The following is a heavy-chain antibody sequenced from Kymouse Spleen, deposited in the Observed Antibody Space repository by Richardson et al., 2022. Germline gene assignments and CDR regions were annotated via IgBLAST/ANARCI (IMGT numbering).Heavy chain of an antibody. Sequence: QVQLQESGPGLVKPSGTLSLTCAVSGGSISSSNWWSWVRQPPGKGLEWIGEIYHSGSTNYNPSLKSRVTISVDKSKNQFSLKLSSVTAADTAVYYCARGFHYDSSGYYYWFDPWGQGTLVTVSS. CDR2: IYHSGST. J-gene: IGHJ5*02. CDR1: GGSISSSNW. CDR3: ARGFHYDSSGYYYWFDP. D-gene: IGHD3-22*01. V-gene: IGHV4-4*02.